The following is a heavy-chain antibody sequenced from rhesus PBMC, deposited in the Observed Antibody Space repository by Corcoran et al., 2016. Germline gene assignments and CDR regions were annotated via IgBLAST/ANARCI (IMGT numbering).Heavy chain of an antibody. J-gene: IGHJ4*01. V-gene: IGHV3-100*02. CDR2: ISESGCTT. CDR3: NRSPPTVAALAHLDY. Sequence: DVQLVESGGGLVKPGGSLRLSCVASGFTFISYEMHWVRQAPGKGLEWVSVISESGCTTYYAYSVKGRFTISRDNAKNSLLLQMNSLRAEDTAVYYCNRSPPTVAALAHLDYWGQGVLVTVSS. D-gene: IGHD4-29*01. CDR1: GFTFISYE.